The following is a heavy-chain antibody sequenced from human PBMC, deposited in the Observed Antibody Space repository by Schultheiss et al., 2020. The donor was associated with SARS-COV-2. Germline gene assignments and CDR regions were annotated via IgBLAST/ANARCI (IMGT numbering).Heavy chain of an antibody. J-gene: IGHJ4*02. CDR3: ARVETVATFFDY. D-gene: IGHD4-23*01. V-gene: IGHV3-21*04. CDR2: ISSSSSYI. Sequence: GGSLRLSCAASGFTFDDYAMHWVRQAPGKGLEWVSSISSSSSYIYYADSVKGRFTISRDNAKNSLYLQMNSLRAEDTAVYYCARVETVATFFDYWGQGTPVTVSS. CDR1: GFTFDDYA.